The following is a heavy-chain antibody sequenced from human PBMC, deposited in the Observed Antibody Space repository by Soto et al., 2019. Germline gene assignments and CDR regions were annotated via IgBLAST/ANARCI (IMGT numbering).Heavy chain of an antibody. V-gene: IGHV4-61*01. Sequence: KPSETLSLTCTVSGGSVSSGSYYWSWIRQPPGKGLEWIGYIYYSGSTNYNPSLKSRVTISVDTSKNQFSLRLSSVTAADTAVYYCARGERYRMTSVNFFDYWGQGALVTVSS. CDR1: GGSVSSGSYY. J-gene: IGHJ4*02. CDR3: ARGERYRMTSVNFFDY. CDR2: IYYSGST. D-gene: IGHD4-17*01.